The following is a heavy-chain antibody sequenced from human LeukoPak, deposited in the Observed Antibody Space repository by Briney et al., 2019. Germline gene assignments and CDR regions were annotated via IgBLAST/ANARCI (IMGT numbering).Heavy chain of an antibody. V-gene: IGHV1-69*04. Sequence: SVKVSCKASGGTFSSYAISWVRQAPGQGLEWMGRIIPILGIANYAQKFQGRVTITADKSTSTAYMELSSLRSEDTAVYYCARPTEEMATDHWGQGTLVTVSS. CDR3: ARPTEEMATDH. CDR2: IIPILGIA. CDR1: GGTFSSYA. J-gene: IGHJ4*02. D-gene: IGHD5-24*01.